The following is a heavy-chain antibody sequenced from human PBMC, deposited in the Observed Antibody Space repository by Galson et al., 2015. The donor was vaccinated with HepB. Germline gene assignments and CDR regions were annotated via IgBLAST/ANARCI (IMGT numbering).Heavy chain of an antibody. D-gene: IGHD4-23*01. CDR2: INHSGST. CDR1: GGSFSGYY. CDR3: ARGRNWSLRWGWFDP. Sequence: ETLSLTCAVYGGSFSGYYWSWIRQPPGKGLEWIGEINHSGSTNYNPSLKSRVTISVDTSKNQFSLKLSSVTAADTAVYYCARGRNWSLRWGWFDPWGQGTLVTVSS. J-gene: IGHJ5*02. V-gene: IGHV4-34*01.